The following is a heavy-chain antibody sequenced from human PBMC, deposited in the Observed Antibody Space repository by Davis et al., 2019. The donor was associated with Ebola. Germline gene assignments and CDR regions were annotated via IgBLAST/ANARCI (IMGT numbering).Heavy chain of an antibody. CDR3: TRSDCSSTSCYYYYYYGMDV. Sequence: GESLKISCAASGFTFSGSAMHWVRQASGKGLEWVGRIRSKANSYATAYAASVKGRFTISRDDSKNTAYLQMNSLKTEDTAVYYCTRSDCSSTSCYYYYYYGMDVWGQGTTVTVSS. CDR1: GFTFSGSA. V-gene: IGHV3-73*01. J-gene: IGHJ6*02. D-gene: IGHD2-2*01. CDR2: IRSKANSYAT.